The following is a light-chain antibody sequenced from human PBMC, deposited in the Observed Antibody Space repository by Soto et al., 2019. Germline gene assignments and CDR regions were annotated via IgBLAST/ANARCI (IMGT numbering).Light chain of an antibody. CDR3: AAWDTSLSGGV. CDR1: SSNIGIDF. V-gene: IGLV1-51*02. CDR2: ENN. Sequence: QSVLTQPPSVSAAPGQKVTISCSGSSSNIGIDFVSWYQQLPGTAPQLLIYENNKRPSGIPDRFSGSKSATSATLGITGLQTGDEADYYCAAWDTSLSGGVFGGGTKLTVL. J-gene: IGLJ3*02.